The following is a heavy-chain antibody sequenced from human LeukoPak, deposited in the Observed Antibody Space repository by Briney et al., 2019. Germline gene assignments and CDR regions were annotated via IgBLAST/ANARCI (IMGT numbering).Heavy chain of an antibody. D-gene: IGHD6-13*01. V-gene: IGHV4-61*02. Sequence: PSQTLSLTCTVSGDSISSNNYCWSWVRQPAGKGLEWIGRIFTSGSTNYNPSLKSRVTISVDTSKNQFSLKLSSVTAADTAVYYCVSGSWYSAYYYYYMDVWGKGTTVTVSS. CDR1: GDSISSNNYC. CDR2: IFTSGST. CDR3: VSGSWYSAYYYYYMDV. J-gene: IGHJ6*03.